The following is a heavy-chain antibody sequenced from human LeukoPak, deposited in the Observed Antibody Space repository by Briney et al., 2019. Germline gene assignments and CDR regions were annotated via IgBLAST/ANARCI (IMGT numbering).Heavy chain of an antibody. Sequence: ASVKVSCKASGYTFTSYYMHWVRQAPGQGLEWMGIINPSGGSTSYAQKFQGRVTITADESTSTAYMELSSLRSEDTAVYYCARGLSQAYCGGDCYSGGLYFDYWGQGTLVTVSS. V-gene: IGHV1-46*01. D-gene: IGHD2-21*02. CDR1: GYTFTSYY. J-gene: IGHJ4*02. CDR2: INPSGGST. CDR3: ARGLSQAYCGGDCYSGGLYFDY.